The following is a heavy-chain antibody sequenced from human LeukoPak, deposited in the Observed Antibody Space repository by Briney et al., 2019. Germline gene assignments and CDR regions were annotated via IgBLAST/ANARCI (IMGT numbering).Heavy chain of an antibody. V-gene: IGHV3-33*01. CDR1: GFTFSSYG. D-gene: IGHD2-15*01. Sequence: AGRSLRLSCAASGFTFSSYGMHWVRQAPGKGLEWVAVIWYDGSNKYYADSVKGRFTISRDNSKNTLYLQMNSLRAEDTAVYYCARAGDCSGGSCYSGSRASPWYFDYWGQGTLVTVSS. CDR3: ARAGDCSGGSCYSGSRASPWYFDY. CDR2: IWYDGSNK. J-gene: IGHJ4*02.